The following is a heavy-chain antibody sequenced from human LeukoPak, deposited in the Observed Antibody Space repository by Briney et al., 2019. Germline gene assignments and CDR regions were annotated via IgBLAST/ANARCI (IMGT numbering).Heavy chain of an antibody. Sequence: ASVKVSCKVSGYTLTELSMHWVRQAPGKGLEWMGGFDPEDGETIYAQKFQGRVIMTEDTSTDTAYMELSSLRSEDTAVYYCATGGGSYYGTFDYWGQGTLVTISS. D-gene: IGHD1-26*01. CDR2: FDPEDGET. V-gene: IGHV1-24*01. CDR3: ATGGGSYYGTFDY. J-gene: IGHJ4*02. CDR1: GYTLTELS.